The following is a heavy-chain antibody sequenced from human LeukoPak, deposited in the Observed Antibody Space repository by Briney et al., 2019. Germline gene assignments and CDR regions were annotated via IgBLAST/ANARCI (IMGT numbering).Heavy chain of an antibody. CDR2: IRGSCGST. D-gene: IGHD6-19*01. CDR3: AKVSRRSGLYGSHDY. J-gene: IGHJ4*02. CDR1: GLTFSSYA. V-gene: IGHV3-23*01. Sequence: GGSLRLSCAASGLTFSSYAMSCVRQAPGKGVECVSAIRGSCGSTYYGDSVEGLFTISRDNSKNTLYLQITSLRAEDTAVYYCAKVSRRSGLYGSHDYWGQGTLVTVSS.